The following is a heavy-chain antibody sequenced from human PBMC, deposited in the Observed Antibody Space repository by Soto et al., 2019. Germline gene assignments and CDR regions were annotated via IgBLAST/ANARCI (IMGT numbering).Heavy chain of an antibody. V-gene: IGHV3-30*04. D-gene: IGHD1-1*01. J-gene: IGHJ6*03. Sequence: GGSLRLSCAASGFTFSTYAMHWVRQAPGKGLEWVAVISYDGRNKYYADSVRGRITISRDNSKNTLYLQMNSLRAEDTAVYYCAREVAGKGLYYYYYMDVWGKGTTVTVSS. CDR1: GFTFSTYA. CDR2: ISYDGRNK. CDR3: AREVAGKGLYYYYYMDV.